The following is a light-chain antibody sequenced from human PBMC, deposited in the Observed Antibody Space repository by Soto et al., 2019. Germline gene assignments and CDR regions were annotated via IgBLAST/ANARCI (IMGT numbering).Light chain of an antibody. CDR3: QQGNSFPLS. V-gene: IGKV1-12*01. J-gene: IGKJ5*01. Sequence: DIQMTQSPSSVSASVGDRVTITCRASQSITSWLAWYQQKPGKAPKLLISAAANLQSGVPSRFSGSGSGTDFTLTISSLRPEDFATYYCQQGNSFPLSFGQGTRLEIK. CDR2: AAA. CDR1: QSITSW.